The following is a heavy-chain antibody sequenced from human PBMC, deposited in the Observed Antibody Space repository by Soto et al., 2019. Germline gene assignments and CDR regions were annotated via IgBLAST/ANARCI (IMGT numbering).Heavy chain of an antibody. V-gene: IGHV1-18*01. CDR1: GYTFISYG. CDR3: ARGMDYDILTGYDY. D-gene: IGHD3-9*01. CDR2: ISAYNGDT. Sequence: QVQLVQSGAEVKKPGASVKVSCKASGYTFISYGITWVRQAPGQGLEWMGWISAYNGDTKYAQKLQGRVTMTTDTXXSTAYMELRSLRSDDTAVYYCARGMDYDILTGYDYWGQGTLVTVSS. J-gene: IGHJ4*02.